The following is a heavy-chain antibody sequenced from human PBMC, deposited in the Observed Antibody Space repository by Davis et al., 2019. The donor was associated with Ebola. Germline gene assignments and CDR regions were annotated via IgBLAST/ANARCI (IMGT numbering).Heavy chain of an antibody. V-gene: IGHV1-8*01. Sequence: AASVKVSCKASGYTFTNYDINWVRQATGQGLEWMGWMNPFSGNTGYAQKFQGKITMTRNTSISTAYMELSSLRSEDTAVYYCARGRGNSAWFDYWGQGTLVTVSS. J-gene: IGHJ5*01. CDR3: ARGRGNSAWFDY. CDR2: MNPFSGNT. D-gene: IGHD2/OR15-2a*01. CDR1: GYTFTNYD.